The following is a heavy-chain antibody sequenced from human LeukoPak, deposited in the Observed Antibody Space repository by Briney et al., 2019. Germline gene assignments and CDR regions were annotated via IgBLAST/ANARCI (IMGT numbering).Heavy chain of an antibody. Sequence: GGSLRLSCAASGFTFSDYSMNWVRQAPGKGLEWVSSISNTNTYIYYADSVKGRFTISRDNAKNSLYLQMNSLRAEDTAVYYCANMAVPALGQGTLVTVSS. V-gene: IGHV3-21*01. J-gene: IGHJ5*02. D-gene: IGHD6-19*01. CDR1: GFTFSDYS. CDR2: ISNTNTYI. CDR3: ANMAVPA.